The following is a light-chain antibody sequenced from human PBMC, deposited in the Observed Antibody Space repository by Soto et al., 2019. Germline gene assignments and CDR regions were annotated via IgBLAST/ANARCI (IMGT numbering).Light chain of an antibody. CDR2: DVS. J-gene: IGLJ1*01. Sequence: QSALTQPASVSGSPGQSITISCTGTSSDVGGYNSVSCYQHHPGKAPKLMIYDVSKRPSGVSNRFSGSKSGNTASQTIAGLQAEDEAYYYCSSKRSSNYYVFGTGTKLTVL. CDR3: SSKRSSNYYV. CDR1: SSDVGGYNS. V-gene: IGLV2-14*03.